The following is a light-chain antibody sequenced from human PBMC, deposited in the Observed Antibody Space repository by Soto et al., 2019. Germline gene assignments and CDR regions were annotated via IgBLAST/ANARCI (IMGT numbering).Light chain of an antibody. CDR2: GAS. CDR1: QSVSSTN. J-gene: IGKJ2*03. Sequence: EIVLTQSPGTLSLSPGESATLSCRASQSVSSTNLAWYQQKPGQSPRLVMFGASSRATGIPDRFSGSGSGTHFSHTISTLEHEDFAVYYCQQYGSPPVSFGQGTKLEIK. V-gene: IGKV3-20*01. CDR3: QQYGSPPVS.